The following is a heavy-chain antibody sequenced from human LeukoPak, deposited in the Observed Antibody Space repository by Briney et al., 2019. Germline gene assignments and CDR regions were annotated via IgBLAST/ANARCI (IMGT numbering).Heavy chain of an antibody. D-gene: IGHD2-2*01. CDR1: GGTFSSYA. CDR3: ARSVVVPAAMPYYYYYYGMDV. V-gene: IGHV1-69*13. Sequence: GASVKVSCKASGGTFSSYAISWVRQAPGQGLEWMGGIIPIFGTANYAHKFQGRVTITADESTSTAYMELSSLRSEDTAVYYCARSVVVPAAMPYYYYYYGMDVWGQGTTVTVSS. CDR2: IIPIFGTA. J-gene: IGHJ6*02.